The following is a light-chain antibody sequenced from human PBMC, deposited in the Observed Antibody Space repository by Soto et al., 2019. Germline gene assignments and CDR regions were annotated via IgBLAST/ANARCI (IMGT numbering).Light chain of an antibody. CDR3: AAWDDSLNDVV. Sequence: QSVLTQAPSASGTPGQRVTIPCSGSSSNIGINIVNWYQQVPGTAPRLLIYSNNQRPSGVPDRFSGSKSGTSASLAISGLQSEDEAHYYCAAWDDSLNDVVFGGGTKVTVL. CDR1: SSNIGINI. V-gene: IGLV1-44*01. J-gene: IGLJ2*01. CDR2: SNN.